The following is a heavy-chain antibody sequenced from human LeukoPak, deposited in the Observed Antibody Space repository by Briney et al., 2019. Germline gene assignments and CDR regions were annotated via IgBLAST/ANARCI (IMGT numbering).Heavy chain of an antibody. V-gene: IGHV1-46*01. D-gene: IGHD2-21*02. CDR2: INPSGGGT. J-gene: IGHJ4*02. CDR3: ARDRVRGVVVTATHFDY. CDR1: GYTFTSYY. Sequence: ASVKVSCKASGYTFTSYYMHWVRQAPGQGLEWMGIINPSGGGTSYVQKFQGRVTMTRDTSTSTVYMELSSLRSEDTAVYYCARDRVRGVVVTATHFDYWGQGTLVTVSS.